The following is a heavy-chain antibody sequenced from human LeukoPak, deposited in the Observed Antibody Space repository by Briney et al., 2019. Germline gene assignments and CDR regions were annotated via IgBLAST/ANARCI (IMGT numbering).Heavy chain of an antibody. Sequence: GGSLRLSCAASNTYSMNWVRQAPGEGLEWVSSISGTSGSTYYADSVKGRFTISRDNSNNTLYLQMNSLRAEDTAVYYCAKAGGSGYYFFDYWGQGTLVTVSS. CDR2: ISGTSGST. V-gene: IGHV3-23*01. D-gene: IGHD3-22*01. CDR1: NTYS. J-gene: IGHJ4*02. CDR3: AKAGGSGYYFFDY.